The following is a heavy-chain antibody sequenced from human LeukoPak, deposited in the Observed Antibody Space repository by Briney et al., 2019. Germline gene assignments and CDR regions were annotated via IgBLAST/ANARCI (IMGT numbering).Heavy chain of an antibody. CDR3: ARARRSQANWFDP. V-gene: IGHV1-46*01. D-gene: IGHD1-14*01. Sequence: GASAKVSCKASGYTFTSYYMHWVRQAPGQGLEWMGVINPSGGTTSYAQKFQGRVTMTRDTSTSTAYMELRSLRSDDTAVYYCARARRSQANWFDPWGQGTLVTVSS. CDR1: GYTFTSYY. CDR2: INPSGGTT. J-gene: IGHJ5*02.